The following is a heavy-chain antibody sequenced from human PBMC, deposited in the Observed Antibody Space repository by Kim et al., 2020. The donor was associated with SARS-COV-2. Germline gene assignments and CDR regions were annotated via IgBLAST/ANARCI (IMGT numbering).Heavy chain of an antibody. Sequence: GGSLRLSCAASGFTFSSYGMHWVRQAPGKGLEWVAVISYDGSNKYYADSVKGRFTISRDNSKNTLYLQMNSLRAEDTAVYYCAKDQVFGWFGESRNWFDPWGQGTLVTVSS. CDR2: ISYDGSNK. D-gene: IGHD3-10*01. CDR3: AKDQVFGWFGESRNWFDP. J-gene: IGHJ5*02. V-gene: IGHV3-30*18. CDR1: GFTFSSYG.